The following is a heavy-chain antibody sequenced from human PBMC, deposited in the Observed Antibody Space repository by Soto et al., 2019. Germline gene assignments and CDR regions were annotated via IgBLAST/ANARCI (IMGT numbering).Heavy chain of an antibody. CDR2: INHSGST. J-gene: IGHJ5*02. CDR1: GGSFSGYY. CDR3: ARDYYDSSGPRGNWFDP. V-gene: IGHV4-34*01. D-gene: IGHD3-22*01. Sequence: QVQLQQWGAGLLKPSETLSLTCAVYGGSFSGYYWSWIRQPPGKGLEWIGEINHSGSTNYNPSLKSRVTLSVDTSKNQFSLKLSSVTAADTAVYYCARDYYDSSGPRGNWFDPWGQGTLVTVSS.